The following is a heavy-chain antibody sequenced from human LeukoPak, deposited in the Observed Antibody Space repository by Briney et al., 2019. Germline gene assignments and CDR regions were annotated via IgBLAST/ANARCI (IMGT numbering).Heavy chain of an antibody. V-gene: IGHV3-48*04. CDR2: ISSRGSPI. J-gene: IGHJ4*02. Sequence: GGSLRLSCTASGFTFNDYSMSWVRQAPGKGLEWVSYISSRGSPIYYADSVKGRFTISRDNARNSLYLQMNSLRAEDTAVYYCAREKDIVVVPADYWGQGTLVTVSS. D-gene: IGHD2-2*01. CDR1: GFTFNDYS. CDR3: AREKDIVVVPADY.